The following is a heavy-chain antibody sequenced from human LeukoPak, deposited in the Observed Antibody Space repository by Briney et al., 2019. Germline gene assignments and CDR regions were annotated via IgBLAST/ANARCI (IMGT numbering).Heavy chain of an antibody. CDR3: ARDASRGYQLPLGWFDP. Sequence: ASVKVSCKASGYTFTSYYMHWVRQAPGQGLEWMGITNPSGGSTSYAQKFQGRVTMTRDTSTSTVYMELSSLRSEDTAVYYCARDASRGYQLPLGWFDPWGQGTLVTVSS. D-gene: IGHD2-2*01. CDR1: GYTFTSYY. J-gene: IGHJ5*02. CDR2: TNPSGGST. V-gene: IGHV1-46*01.